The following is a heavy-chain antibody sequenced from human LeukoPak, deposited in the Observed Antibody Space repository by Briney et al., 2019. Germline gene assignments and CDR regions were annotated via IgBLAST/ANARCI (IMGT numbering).Heavy chain of an antibody. Sequence: PSETLSLTCTASGSSISSYYWSWIRQPPGKGLEWIGYIYYSGSTNYNPSLKSRVTISVDTSKNQLSLKLSSVTAADTAVYYCARARELLPNFDYWGQGTLVTVSS. J-gene: IGHJ4*02. D-gene: IGHD1-26*01. CDR3: ARARELLPNFDY. CDR2: IYYSGST. V-gene: IGHV4-59*01. CDR1: GSSISSYY.